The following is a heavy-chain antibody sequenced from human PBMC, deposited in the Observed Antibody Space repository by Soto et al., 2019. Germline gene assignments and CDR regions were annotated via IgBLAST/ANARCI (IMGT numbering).Heavy chain of an antibody. D-gene: IGHD3-22*01. CDR3: ATMIVVVNFQH. Sequence: GGSLRLSCAASGFTFSSYAMSWVRQAPGKGLEWVSAISGSGGSTYYADSVKGRFTISRDNSKNTLYLQMNSLRAEDTAVYYCATMIVVVNFQHWGQGTLVTVSS. J-gene: IGHJ1*01. CDR2: ISGSGGST. CDR1: GFTFSSYA. V-gene: IGHV3-23*01.